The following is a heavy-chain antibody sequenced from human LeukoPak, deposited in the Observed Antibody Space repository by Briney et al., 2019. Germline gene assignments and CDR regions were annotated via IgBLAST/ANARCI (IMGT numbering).Heavy chain of an antibody. V-gene: IGHV3-7*01. D-gene: IGHD2-21*02. CDR1: GFTFNRCW. CDR2: INPDGRDT. Sequence: PGGSLRLSCVVSGFTFNRCWMNWVRQAPGKGLEWVAHINPDGRDTYYVDSVKGRFTISRDNAQNSMYLQMNSLRVEDTAVYYCTSWGDTTAEYFQRWGQDTLVTVSS. J-gene: IGHJ1*01. CDR3: TSWGDTTAEYFQR.